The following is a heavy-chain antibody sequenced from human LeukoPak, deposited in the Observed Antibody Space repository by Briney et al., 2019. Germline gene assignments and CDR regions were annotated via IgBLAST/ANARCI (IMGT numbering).Heavy chain of an antibody. CDR1: GGSISSYY. CDR2: IYYSGST. CDR3: ARGQYYDSSGYNLHYYYMDV. V-gene: IGHV4-59*01. Sequence: PSETLSLTCTVSGGSISSYYWSWIRQPPGKGLEWIGYIYYSGSTNYNPSLKSRVTISVDTSKNQFSLKLSSVTAADTAVYYCARGQYYDSSGYNLHYYYMDVWGKGTTVTISS. D-gene: IGHD3-22*01. J-gene: IGHJ6*03.